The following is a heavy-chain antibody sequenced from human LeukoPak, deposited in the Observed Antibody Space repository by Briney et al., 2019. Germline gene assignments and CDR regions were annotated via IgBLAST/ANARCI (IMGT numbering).Heavy chain of an antibody. CDR1: GYTFTSYG. Sequence: SVKVSCKASGYTFTSYGISWVRQAPGQGLEWMGGIIPIFGTANYAQKFQGRVTITTDESTSTVYMELSSLRSEDTAVYYCAREGNDITIFGVATPNWFDPWGQGTLVTVSS. J-gene: IGHJ5*02. V-gene: IGHV1-69*05. CDR3: AREGNDITIFGVATPNWFDP. CDR2: IIPIFGTA. D-gene: IGHD3-3*01.